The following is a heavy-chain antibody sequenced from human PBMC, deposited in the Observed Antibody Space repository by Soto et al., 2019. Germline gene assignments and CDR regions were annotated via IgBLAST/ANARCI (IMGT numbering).Heavy chain of an antibody. D-gene: IGHD2-8*01. Sequence: QVQLQQWGAGLLKPSETLSLTCAVYGGSFSGYYWGWIRQPPGKGLEWIGEINHSGSTNYNPSLKSRVTISVDTSKNQFSLKLSSVTAADTAVYYCASSDVRDAPLRRTKYYYYGMDVWGQGTTVTVSS. V-gene: IGHV4-34*01. J-gene: IGHJ6*02. CDR2: INHSGST. CDR1: GGSFSGYY. CDR3: ASSDVRDAPLRRTKYYYYGMDV.